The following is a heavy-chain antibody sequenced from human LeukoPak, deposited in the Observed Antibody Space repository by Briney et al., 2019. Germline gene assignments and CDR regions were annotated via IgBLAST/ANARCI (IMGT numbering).Heavy chain of an antibody. J-gene: IGHJ4*02. CDR1: GFTFSSYA. CDR3: ARPQGGYYDSSGFDY. CDR2: ISYDGSNK. V-gene: IGHV3-30*04. D-gene: IGHD3-22*01. Sequence: PGGSLRLSCAASGFTFSSYAMHWVRQAPGKGLEWVAVISYDGSNKYYADSVKGRFTISRDNSKNTLYLQMNSLRAEDTAVYYCARPQGGYYDSSGFDYWGQGTLVTVSS.